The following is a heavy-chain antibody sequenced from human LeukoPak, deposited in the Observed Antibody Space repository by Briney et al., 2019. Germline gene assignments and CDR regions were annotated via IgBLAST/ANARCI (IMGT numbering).Heavy chain of an antibody. D-gene: IGHD3-10*01. V-gene: IGHV4-61*02. J-gene: IGHJ4*02. CDR1: GGSISSGSYY. Sequence: PSETLSLTCTVSGGSISSGSYYWSWIRQPAGKGLEWIGRIYTSGSTYYNPSLKSRVTISVDTSKNQFSLKLSSVTAADTAVYYCARVSFGSGSSLDYWGQGTLVTVSS. CDR2: IYTSGST. CDR3: ARVSFGSGSSLDY.